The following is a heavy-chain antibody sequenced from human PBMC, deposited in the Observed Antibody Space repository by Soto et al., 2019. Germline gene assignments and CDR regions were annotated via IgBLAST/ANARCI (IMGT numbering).Heavy chain of an antibody. J-gene: IGHJ4*02. CDR2: INAGNGNT. V-gene: IGHV1-3*01. Sequence: ASVKVSCKASGYTFTNYAMHWVRQAPGQRLEWMGWINAGNGNTKYSQKFQDRVTMTRDTSTSTVYMELSSLTSEDTAVYYCARAPLGIIVAPDFWGQGTLVTSPQ. CDR1: GYTFTNYA. CDR3: ARAPLGIIVAPDF. D-gene: IGHD3-22*01.